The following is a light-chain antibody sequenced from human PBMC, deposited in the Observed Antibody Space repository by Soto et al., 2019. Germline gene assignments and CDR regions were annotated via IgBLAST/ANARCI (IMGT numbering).Light chain of an antibody. J-gene: IGLJ3*02. CDR2: EGS. CDR3: CSYSAGIWG. Sequence: QSALTQPASVSGSPGQSITISCTGTSSDVGSYNLVSWYQQHPGKAPKLMIYEGSKRPSGVSNRFSGSKSGNTASLTISGVLAEEEADYYYCSYSAGIWGFGGGTTQPAL. V-gene: IGLV2-23*01. CDR1: SSDVGSYNL.